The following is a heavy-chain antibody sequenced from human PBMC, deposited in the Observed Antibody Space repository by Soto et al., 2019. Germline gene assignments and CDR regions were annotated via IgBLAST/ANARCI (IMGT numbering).Heavy chain of an antibody. Sequence: QLQLQESGPGLVKPSGTLSLTCTVSGDCVITNRWWGWVRQSPGKGLEWIADMFHSGSTNYSPSLESRVTLSVDKSKKQFSLKMHSVTAADTAVYFCVMSPGWYKIESWGQGILVTVSS. CDR3: VMSPGWYKIES. CDR2: MFHSGST. D-gene: IGHD6-19*01. CDR1: GDCVITNRW. J-gene: IGHJ4*02. V-gene: IGHV4-4*02.